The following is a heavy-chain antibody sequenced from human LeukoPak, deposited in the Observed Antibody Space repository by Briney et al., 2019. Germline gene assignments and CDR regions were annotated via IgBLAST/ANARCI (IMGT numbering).Heavy chain of an antibody. D-gene: IGHD1-1*01. J-gene: IGHJ4*02. CDR3: ARDWTLDY. V-gene: IGHV3-64*01. Sequence: GGSLRLSCAASGFTFSTYAMHWVRQAPGKGLEYVSAIRSNGGSTYYANSVKGRFTISRDNSKNTLYLQMGSLRGEDSAMYYCARDWTLDYWGQGTLVTVSS. CDR1: GFTFSTYA. CDR2: IRSNGGST.